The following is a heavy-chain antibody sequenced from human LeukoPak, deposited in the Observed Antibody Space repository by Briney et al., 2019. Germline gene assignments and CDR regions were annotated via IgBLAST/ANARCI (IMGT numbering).Heavy chain of an antibody. CDR1: GFTFSTYW. J-gene: IGHJ5*02. CDR2: ISGSGGST. V-gene: IGHV3-23*01. Sequence: GGSLRLSCAASGFTFSTYWMGWVRQAPGKGLEWVSAISGSGGSTYNADSVKGRFTISRDNSKNTLYLQMNSLRAEDTAVYYCARGGMVRGVKPWFDPWGQGTLVTVSS. CDR3: ARGGMVRGVKPWFDP. D-gene: IGHD3-10*01.